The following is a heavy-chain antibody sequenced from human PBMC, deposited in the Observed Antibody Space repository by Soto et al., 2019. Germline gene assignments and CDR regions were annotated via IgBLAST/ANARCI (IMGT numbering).Heavy chain of an antibody. V-gene: IGHV5-10-1*01. J-gene: IGHJ6*02. D-gene: IGHD2-2*01. Sequence: GESLKISCKGAGYSFTSYWISWVRQMPGKGLEWMGRIDPSDSYTNYSPSFQGHVTISADKSISTAYLQWSSLKASDTAMYYCASSPRGYCSSTSCRELGNYYGMDVWGQGTTVTVSS. CDR2: IDPSDSYT. CDR3: ASSPRGYCSSTSCRELGNYYGMDV. CDR1: GYSFTSYW.